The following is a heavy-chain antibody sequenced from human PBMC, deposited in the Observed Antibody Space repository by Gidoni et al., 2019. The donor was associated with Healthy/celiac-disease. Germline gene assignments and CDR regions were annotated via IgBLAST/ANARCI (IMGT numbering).Heavy chain of an antibody. CDR3: ARDRYDYVWGSYRRDFDY. D-gene: IGHD3-16*02. J-gene: IGHJ4*02. CDR2: ISAYNGNT. V-gene: IGHV1-18*01. CDR1: GYTCTSYG. Sequence: QVQLVQSGAEVKKPGASVKVSCKASGYTCTSYGSSWMRQAPGQGLEWMGWISAYNGNTNYAQKLQGRVTMTTDTSTSTAYMELRSLRSDDTAVYYCARDRYDYVWGSYRRDFDYWGQGTLVTVSS.